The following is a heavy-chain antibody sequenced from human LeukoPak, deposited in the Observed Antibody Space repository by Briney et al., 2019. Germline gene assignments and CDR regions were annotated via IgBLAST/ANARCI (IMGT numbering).Heavy chain of an antibody. CDR2: ISSSSSYI. D-gene: IGHD3-22*01. Sequence: PGGSLRLSCAASGFTFSSYSMNWVRQAPGKGLEWVSSISSSSSYIYYADSVKGRFTISRDNAKNSLYLQMNSLRAEDTAVYYCASGDYYDSSGYWGDFDYWGQGTLVTVSS. CDR3: ASGDYYDSSGYWGDFDY. J-gene: IGHJ4*02. V-gene: IGHV3-21*04. CDR1: GFTFSSYS.